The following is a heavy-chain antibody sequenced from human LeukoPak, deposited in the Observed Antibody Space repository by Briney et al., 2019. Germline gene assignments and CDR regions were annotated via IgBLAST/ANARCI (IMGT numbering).Heavy chain of an antibody. CDR1: GSTVTNDY. CDR2: IYSGGST. CDR3: ATDVRSSPLGF. V-gene: IGHV3-66*01. D-gene: IGHD6-13*01. J-gene: IGHJ4*01. Sequence: GGSLRLSCAVSGSTVTNDYMNWVRQAPGKGLEWVSIIYSGGSTYYADSVKGRFTISRDSSNNTLFLQMSNLRADDSGLYCATDVRSSPLGFWGHGTLVTVSS.